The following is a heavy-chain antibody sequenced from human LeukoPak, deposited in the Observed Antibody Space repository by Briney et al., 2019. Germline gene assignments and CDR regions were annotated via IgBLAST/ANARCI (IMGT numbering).Heavy chain of an antibody. V-gene: IGHV1-69*05. Sequence: ASVKVSCKASGGTFTNYAFNWVRQAPGQGLEWMGGIIPIFGTANYAQKFQGRVTITTDESTSTAYMELSSLRSEDTAVYYCARDQNRMTTVTTFAFDIWGQGTMVTVSS. D-gene: IGHD4-17*01. J-gene: IGHJ3*02. CDR3: ARDQNRMTTVTTFAFDI. CDR1: GGTFTNYA. CDR2: IIPIFGTA.